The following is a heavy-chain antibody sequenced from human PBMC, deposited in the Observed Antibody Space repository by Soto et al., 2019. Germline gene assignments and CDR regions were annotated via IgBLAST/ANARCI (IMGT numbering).Heavy chain of an antibody. CDR2: MNPNSGNT. D-gene: IGHD3-3*02. CDR1: GYTFTSYD. J-gene: IGHJ4*02. Sequence: QVQLVQSGAEVKKPGASVKVSCKASGYTFTSYDINWGRQATGQRLEWMGWMNPNSGNTRYAQKFQGRVTMTRNTSTRAVYVELSSLRSEDTAVYYCAGGRPRIFGVVPRAAYWGQGTLVAVSS. V-gene: IGHV1-8*01. CDR3: AGGRPRIFGVVPRAAY.